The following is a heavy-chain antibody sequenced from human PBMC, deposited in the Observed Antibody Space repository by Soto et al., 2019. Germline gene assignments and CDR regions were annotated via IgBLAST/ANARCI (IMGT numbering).Heavy chain of an antibody. CDR1: GFTFSNYI. D-gene: IGHD5-18*01. J-gene: IGHJ6*02. CDR2: ISYDGSNK. CDR3: GGGDTYSAMGV. V-gene: IGHV3-30-3*01. Sequence: QLQLVESGGGVVQPGRSLRLSCAASGFTFSNYILHWVRQAPGKGLEWVAFISYDGSNKDYADSMKGRFTISRDNSKNSLYMQLSSLRAEDRAVYYCGGGDTYSAMGVWGQGTTVTVSS.